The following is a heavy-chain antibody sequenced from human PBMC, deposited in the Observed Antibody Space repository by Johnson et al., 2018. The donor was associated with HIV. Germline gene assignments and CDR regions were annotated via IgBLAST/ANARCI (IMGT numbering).Heavy chain of an antibody. CDR1: GFTVSSNY. CDR2: IYSGGST. D-gene: IGHD5-12*01. Sequence: VQLVESGGGLVQPGGSLRLSCAASGFTVSSNYMNWVRQAPGKGLEWVSVIYSGGSTYYADSVKGRYTISRDNSKNTLYLQMNSLRADDTAVYYCARGGGYSGYDRGGRAFDIWGQGTMVTVSS. J-gene: IGHJ3*02. V-gene: IGHV3-66*01. CDR3: ARGGGYSGYDRGGRAFDI.